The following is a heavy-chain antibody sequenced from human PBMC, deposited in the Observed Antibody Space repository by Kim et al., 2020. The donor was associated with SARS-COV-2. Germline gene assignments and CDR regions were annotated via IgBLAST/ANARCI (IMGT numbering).Heavy chain of an antibody. D-gene: IGHD6-13*01. Sequence: TSYAQKFQGRVTMTRDTSTSTVYMELSSLRSEDTAVYYCARGGSSWYLDIWGQGTMVTVSS. CDR3: ARGGSSWYLDI. V-gene: IGHV1-46*01. CDR2: T. J-gene: IGHJ3*02.